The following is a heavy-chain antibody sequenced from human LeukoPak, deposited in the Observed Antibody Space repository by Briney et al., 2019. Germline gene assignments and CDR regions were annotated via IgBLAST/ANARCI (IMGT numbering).Heavy chain of an antibody. CDR1: GFTFSSYA. J-gene: IGHJ4*02. Sequence: GGSLRLSCAASGFTFSSYAMSWVRQAPGKGLEWVSAISGSGGSTYYADSVKGRFTISRDNSKTTLYLQMNSLRAEDTAVYYCANAWLVNYFDYWGQGTLVTVSS. CDR2: ISGSGGST. V-gene: IGHV3-23*01. CDR3: ANAWLVNYFDY. D-gene: IGHD6-19*01.